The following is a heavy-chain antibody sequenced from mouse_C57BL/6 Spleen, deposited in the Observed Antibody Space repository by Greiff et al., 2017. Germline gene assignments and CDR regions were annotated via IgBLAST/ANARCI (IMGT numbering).Heavy chain of an antibody. J-gene: IGHJ4*01. D-gene: IGHD2-1*01. Sequence: QVQLQQSGAELVRPGTSVKVSCKASGYAFTNYLIEWVKQRPGQGLEWIGVINPGSGGTNYNEKFKGKATLTADKSSSTAYMQLSSLTSEDSAVYFCATIYYGNYMDYWGQGTSVTVSS. CDR2: INPGSGGT. V-gene: IGHV1-54*01. CDR3: ATIYYGNYMDY. CDR1: GYAFTNYL.